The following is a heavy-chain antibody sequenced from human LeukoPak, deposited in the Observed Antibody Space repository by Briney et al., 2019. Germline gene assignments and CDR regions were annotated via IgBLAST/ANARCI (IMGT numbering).Heavy chain of an antibody. CDR1: GYRLTNNW. D-gene: IGHD5-24*01. J-gene: IGHJ4*02. V-gene: IGHV5-51*01. CDR2: IYPGDSDT. CDR3: ARPGRDGYIGD. Sequence: GESLKVSCKISGYRLTNNWIGWVRQVPGKGLEWMGLIYPGDSDTRYSPSFQGQATFSVDASISTAYLQWSSLKASDTAMYYCARPGRDGYIGDWGQGTLVTVSS.